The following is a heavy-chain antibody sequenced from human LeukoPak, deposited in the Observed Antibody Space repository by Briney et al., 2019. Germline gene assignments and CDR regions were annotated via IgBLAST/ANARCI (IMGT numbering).Heavy chain of an antibody. CDR3: VRDIDRYYADY. D-gene: IGHD3-3*01. V-gene: IGHV3-7*01. CDR2: IKQDGREK. CDR1: RFTFSRYW. J-gene: IGHJ4*02. Sequence: GGSLRLSCAASRFTFSRYWMSWVRQAPGKGLEWVANIKQDGREKYYVDSVKGRFTISRDNAKSSLFLQMNSLRAEDTAVYYCVRDIDRYYADYWGQGTLVTVSS.